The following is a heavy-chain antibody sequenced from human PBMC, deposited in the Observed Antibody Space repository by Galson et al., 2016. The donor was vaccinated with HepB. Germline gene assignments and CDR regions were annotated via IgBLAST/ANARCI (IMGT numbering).Heavy chain of an antibody. CDR2: ISGRGRPI. D-gene: IGHD6-19*01. CDR1: GFTFTYYY. J-gene: IGHJ5*02. V-gene: IGHV3-11*01. Sequence: SLRLSCAASGFTFTYYYMPWIRHAPAKGLECLASISGRGRPIYYAASVPGRFTISRDNAKNSLYLQMNNLRGEGTAVYYGASMTPLYSSGWCVSGDACFDPWGQGTLVTVSS. CDR3: ASMTPLYSSGWCVSGDACFDP.